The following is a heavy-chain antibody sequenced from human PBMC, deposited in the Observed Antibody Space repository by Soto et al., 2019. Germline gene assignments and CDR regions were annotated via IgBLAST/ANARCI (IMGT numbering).Heavy chain of an antibody. J-gene: IGHJ4*02. D-gene: IGHD3-10*01. Sequence: PSETLSLTCTVSGGSITSSYYWGWIRQPPGKGLEWIGSILYSGRTDYNPSLVSRVTISMDTSKNQFTLKLTSVTAADTAVYYCARYTGGTMFDYWRQGTLVTVSS. V-gene: IGHV4-39*01. CDR3: ARYTGGTMFDY. CDR1: GGSITSSYY. CDR2: ILYSGRT.